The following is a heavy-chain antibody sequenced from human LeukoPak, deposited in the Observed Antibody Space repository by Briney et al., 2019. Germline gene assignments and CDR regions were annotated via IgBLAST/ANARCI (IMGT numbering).Heavy chain of an antibody. Sequence: GGSLRLSCAASGFTFSRDWMHWVRQGPGKGLVWASRINPDGSGTSHADSVKGRFTISRDNAKNTLYLQMNSLRAEDTAVYYCARDSGSGSYSGYWGLGTLVTVSS. CDR1: GFTFSRDW. V-gene: IGHV3-74*01. CDR3: ARDSGSGSYSGY. D-gene: IGHD3-10*01. J-gene: IGHJ4*02. CDR2: INPDGSGT.